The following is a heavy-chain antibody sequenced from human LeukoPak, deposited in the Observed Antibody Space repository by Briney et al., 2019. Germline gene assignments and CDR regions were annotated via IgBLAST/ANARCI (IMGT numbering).Heavy chain of an antibody. CDR1: GYIFPDYW. Sequence: GESLKISCEASGYIFPDYWIGWVRQMPGKGLEWMGWINTYKGDTLYAQKLQGRVTMTADTSTNTAYMELRSLRFDDTAVYYCAREFGHCYGDNCFYFFDTWGQGFRVTVSS. CDR3: AREFGHCYGDNCFYFFDT. V-gene: IGHV1-18*04. J-gene: IGHJ4*02. CDR2: INTYKGDT. D-gene: IGHD4-23*01.